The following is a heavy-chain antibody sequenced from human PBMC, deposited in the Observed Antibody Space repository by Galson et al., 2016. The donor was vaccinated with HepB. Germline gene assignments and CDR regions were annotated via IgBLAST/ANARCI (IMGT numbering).Heavy chain of an antibody. CDR2: ISHSSGNI. V-gene: IGHV3-21*01. D-gene: IGHD3-3*01. J-gene: IGHJ4*02. Sequence: SLRLSCAASGFTLSSYSMTWVRQAPGKGLEWVSSISHSSGNIYYADSLKGRFIVSRDKARNSMFLQMNSLRVEDTAVYYCTRGIENDFWSGYYYWGQGTVVTVSS. CDR3: TRGIENDFWSGYYY. CDR1: GFTLSSYS.